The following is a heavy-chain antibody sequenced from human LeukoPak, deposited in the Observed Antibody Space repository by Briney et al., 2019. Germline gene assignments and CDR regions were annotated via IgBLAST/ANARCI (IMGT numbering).Heavy chain of an antibody. V-gene: IGHV4-38-2*02. Sequence: SETLSLTCAVSGYSLSGGYYWSWIRQPPGKGLEWIGRNYHSGRTYYNPSLKSRVTISVDTTKNKFSLNMCSVTAADTDGYYCGREEEGEGGRYYCLGSYLFDYWGQGTMVTVSS. D-gene: IGHD3-10*01. CDR2: NYHSGRT. CDR1: GYSLSGGYY. J-gene: IGHJ4*02. CDR3: GREEEGEGGRYYCLGSYLFDY.